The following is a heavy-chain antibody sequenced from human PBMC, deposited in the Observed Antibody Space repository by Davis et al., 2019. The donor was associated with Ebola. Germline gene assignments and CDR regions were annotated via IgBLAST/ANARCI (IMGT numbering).Heavy chain of an antibody. CDR1: GFTFSDFA. Sequence: GGSLRLSCAASGFTFSDFAMHWVRQASGKGLEWVGRIRSKSNNYATAYAASVKGRFTISRDDSKNTAYLQMNSLKTEDTAVYYCTTPVGATDYWGQGTLVTVSS. J-gene: IGHJ4*02. CDR3: TTPVGATDY. V-gene: IGHV3-73*01. CDR2: IRSKSNNYAT. D-gene: IGHD1-26*01.